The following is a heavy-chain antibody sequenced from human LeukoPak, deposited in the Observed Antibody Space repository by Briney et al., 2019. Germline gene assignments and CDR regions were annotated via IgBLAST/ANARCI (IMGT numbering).Heavy chain of an antibody. J-gene: IGHJ4*02. V-gene: IGHV5-51*01. CDR2: IYPGDSDT. D-gene: IGHD3-10*01. CDR3: ARQYYYGSGSLLFDY. Sequence: GESLKISCKGSGYSFTSYWIGCVRQMPGKGLEWMGIIYPGDSDTRYSPSFQGQITISADKSISTAYLQWSSLKASDTAMYYCARQYYYGSGSLLFDYWGQGTLVTVSS. CDR1: GYSFTSYW.